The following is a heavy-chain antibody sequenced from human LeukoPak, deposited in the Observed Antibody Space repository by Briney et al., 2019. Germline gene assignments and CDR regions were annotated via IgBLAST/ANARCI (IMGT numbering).Heavy chain of an antibody. V-gene: IGHV4-34*01. Sequence: AETLSLTCAVYGGSFRGYYWSWIRQPPGKGLEWIGEINHSGSTNCNPSLKSRVTISLDTSMKKFSLKLNSVTAADTAVYYCASTERCSTTCPLDYWGQGTLVTVSS. D-gene: IGHD2-2*01. CDR2: INHSGST. CDR1: GGSFRGYY. CDR3: ASTERCSTTCPLDY. J-gene: IGHJ4*02.